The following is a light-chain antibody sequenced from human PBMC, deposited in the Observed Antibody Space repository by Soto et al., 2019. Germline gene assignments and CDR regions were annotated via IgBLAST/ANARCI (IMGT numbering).Light chain of an antibody. CDR1: PSNIGAGFD. V-gene: IGLV1-40*01. CDR3: QSYDTSLSGAWV. Sequence: QAVVTQPPSVSGAPGQRITISCTGSPSNIGAGFDVHWYQQFPGTAPKLLIYGTTSRPSGVPDRFSGSQSGTSASLAITGLQAWDEADYYCQSYDTSLSGAWVFGGGTKLTVL. CDR2: GTT. J-gene: IGLJ3*02.